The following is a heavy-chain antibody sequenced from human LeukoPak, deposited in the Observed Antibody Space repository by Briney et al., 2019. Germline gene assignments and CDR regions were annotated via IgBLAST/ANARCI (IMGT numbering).Heavy chain of an antibody. J-gene: IGHJ4*02. CDR3: ARLIAARLFYFDY. D-gene: IGHD6-6*01. Sequence: SETLSLTCTVSGGSISSYYWGWLRQPPGKGLEWIGSIYYSGSTYYNPSLKSRVTISVDTSKNQFSLKLSSVTAADTAVYYCARLIAARLFYFDYWGQGTLVTVSS. CDR1: GGSISSYY. CDR2: IYYSGST. V-gene: IGHV4-39*07.